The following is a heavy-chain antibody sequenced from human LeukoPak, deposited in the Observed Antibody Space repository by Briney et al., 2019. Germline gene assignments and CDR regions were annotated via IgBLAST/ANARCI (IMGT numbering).Heavy chain of an antibody. J-gene: IGHJ4*02. CDR1: GYTFTGYY. CDR3: ARDRQGHRAVPASTDY. CDR2: INPNSGGT. Sequence: ASVKVSCKASGYTFTGYYMHWVRQAPGQGLEWMGWINPNSGGTNYAQKFQGRVTMTRDTSISTAYMELRSLRSDDTAVYYCARDRQGHRAVPASTDYWGQGTLVTVSS. V-gene: IGHV1-2*02. D-gene: IGHD2-2*01.